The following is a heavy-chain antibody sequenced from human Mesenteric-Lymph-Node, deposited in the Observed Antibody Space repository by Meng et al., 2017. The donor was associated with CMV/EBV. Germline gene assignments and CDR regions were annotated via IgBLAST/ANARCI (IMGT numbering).Heavy chain of an antibody. CDR2: INPSGGST. CDR3: ARASVYYDSSGPDY. V-gene: IGHV1-46*01. Sequence: KASGYTFTSSYMHWVRQAPGQGLEWMGIINPSGGSTSYAQKFQGRVTMTRDTSTSTVYMELSSLRSEDTAVYYCARASVYYDSSGPDYWGQGTLVTVPQ. J-gene: IGHJ4*02. D-gene: IGHD3-22*01. CDR1: GYTFTSSY.